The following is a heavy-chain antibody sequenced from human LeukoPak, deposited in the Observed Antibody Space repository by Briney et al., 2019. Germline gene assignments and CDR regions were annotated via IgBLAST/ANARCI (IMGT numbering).Heavy chain of an antibody. J-gene: IGHJ4*02. D-gene: IGHD6-13*01. CDR1: GFTFSSYS. V-gene: IGHV3-21*01. CDR3: ARRPYSSSWHHFDY. CDR2: ISSSSSYI. Sequence: PGGSLRLSCAASGFTFSSYSMNWVRQAPGKGLEWVSSISSSSSYIYYADSVKGRFTISRDNAKNSLYLQMSSLRAEDTAVYYCARRPYSSSWHHFDYWGQGTLVTVSS.